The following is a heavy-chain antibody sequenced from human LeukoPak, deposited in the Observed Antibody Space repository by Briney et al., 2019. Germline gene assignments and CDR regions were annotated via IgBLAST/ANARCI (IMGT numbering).Heavy chain of an antibody. CDR3: AKDGFYCNSTSCYNYFDY. V-gene: IGHV3-23*01. J-gene: IGHJ4*02. CDR2: ISGSGGST. D-gene: IGHD2-2*02. Sequence: GGSLRLSCAASGFTFSSYAMSWVRQAPGKGLEWVSAISGSGGSTYYADSVKGRFTISRDNSKNTLYLQMNSLRAEDTAVYYCAKDGFYCNSTSCYNYFDYWGQGTLVTVSS. CDR1: GFTFSSYA.